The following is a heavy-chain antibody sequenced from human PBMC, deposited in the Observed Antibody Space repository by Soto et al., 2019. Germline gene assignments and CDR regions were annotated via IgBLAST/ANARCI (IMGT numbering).Heavy chain of an antibody. CDR3: TKTHVLRFLEWFPPEDY. CDR2: TSSGGST. CDR1: GFPFNNYA. J-gene: IGHJ4*02. D-gene: IGHD3-3*01. V-gene: IGHV3-23*01. Sequence: GGSLRLSCEASGFPFNNYAMTLFRQLQGRLQWWFSTTSSGGSTYYADSVKGRFTISRDNSKNTLSLQMNSLRAEDTAVYYCTKTHVLRFLEWFPPEDYWGQGTLVTVS.